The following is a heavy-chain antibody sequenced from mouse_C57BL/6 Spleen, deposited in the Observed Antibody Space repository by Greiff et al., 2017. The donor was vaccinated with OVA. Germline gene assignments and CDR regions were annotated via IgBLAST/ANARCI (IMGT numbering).Heavy chain of an antibody. D-gene: IGHD2-5*01. CDR2: IYPSDSET. CDR1: GYTFTSYW. Sequence: QVQLQQPGAELVRPGSSVKLSCKASGYTFTSYWMDWVKQRPGQGLEWIGNIYPSDSETHYNQKFKDKATLTVDKSSSTAYMQLSSLTSEDSAVYYCARERSYYSNYDAMDYWGQGTSVTVSS. CDR3: ARERSYYSNYDAMDY. V-gene: IGHV1-61*01. J-gene: IGHJ4*01.